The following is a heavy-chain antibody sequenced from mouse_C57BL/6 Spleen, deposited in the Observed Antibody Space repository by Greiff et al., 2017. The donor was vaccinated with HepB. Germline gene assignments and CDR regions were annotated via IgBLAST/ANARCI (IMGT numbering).Heavy chain of an antibody. CDR2: INPSSGYT. V-gene: IGHV1-7*01. CDR3: ATSTVVAHFDV. J-gene: IGHJ1*03. CDR1: GYTFTSYW. D-gene: IGHD1-1*01. Sequence: QVQLQQSGAELAKPGASVKLSCKASGYTFTSYWMHWVKQRPGQGLEWIGYINPSSGYTKYKQKFKDKATLTADKSSSTAYMQLSSLTYEDSAGYYCATSTVVAHFDVWGTETTVTVSS.